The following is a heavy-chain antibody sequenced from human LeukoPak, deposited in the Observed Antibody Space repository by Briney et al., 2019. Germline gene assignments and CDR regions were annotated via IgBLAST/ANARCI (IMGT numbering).Heavy chain of an antibody. D-gene: IGHD2-2*01. J-gene: IGHJ4*02. CDR3: AYCSSTSCYYRPSFDY. CDR1: GGSISSSSYY. CDR2: IYYSGST. Sequence: SETLPLTCTVSGGSISSSSYYWGWIRQPPGKGLEWIGSIYYSGSTYYNPSLKSRVTISVDTSKNQFSLKLSSVTAADTAVYYCAYCSSTSCYYRPSFDYWGQGTLVTVSS. V-gene: IGHV4-39*01.